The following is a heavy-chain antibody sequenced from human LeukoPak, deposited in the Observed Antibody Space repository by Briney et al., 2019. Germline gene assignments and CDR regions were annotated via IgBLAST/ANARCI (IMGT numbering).Heavy chain of an antibody. CDR1: GFTFGDYY. CDR3: ARDKLVRSGYWGSRVDTDY. D-gene: IGHD5-18*01. V-gene: IGHV3-11*01. Sequence: GGSLRLSCAASGFTFGDYYMSWIRQAPGKGLEWVSYISSSGSTINYADSVKGRFTISRDNAKNSLYLQMNSLRAEDTAVYYWARDKLVRSGYWGSRVDTDYWGQGTLVTVSS. J-gene: IGHJ4*02. CDR2: ISSSGSTI.